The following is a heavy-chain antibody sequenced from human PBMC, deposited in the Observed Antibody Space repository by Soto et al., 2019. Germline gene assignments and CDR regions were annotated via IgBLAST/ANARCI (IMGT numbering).Heavy chain of an antibody. V-gene: IGHV3-30*04. Sequence: GGSLRLSCVASGFSFSSYAMHWVRQTPDRGLEWLAVISYDGSNKYYADSVKGRFTISRDNSKNTLYLQMNSLRAEDTAVYYCAKDPGSYGDYAPAFDYWGQGTLVTVSS. CDR2: ISYDGSNK. J-gene: IGHJ4*02. CDR3: AKDPGSYGDYAPAFDY. D-gene: IGHD4-17*01. CDR1: GFSFSSYA.